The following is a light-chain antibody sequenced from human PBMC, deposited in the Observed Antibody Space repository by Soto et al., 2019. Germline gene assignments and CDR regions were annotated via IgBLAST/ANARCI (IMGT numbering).Light chain of an antibody. J-gene: IGKJ4*01. CDR1: QSVNNNY. CDR3: QQRSNWPPLT. V-gene: IGKV3D-20*02. Sequence: EIVLTQSPGTLSLSPGERATLSCRTSQSVNNNYLAWYQQKPGQAPRLLIYGASSRATGIPDRFSGSGSGTDFTLTISSLEPEDFAVYYCQQRSNWPPLTFGGGTKVDIK. CDR2: GAS.